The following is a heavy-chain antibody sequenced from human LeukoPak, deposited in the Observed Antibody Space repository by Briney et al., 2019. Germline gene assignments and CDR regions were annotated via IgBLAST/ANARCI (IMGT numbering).Heavy chain of an antibody. V-gene: IGHV3-48*01. CDR1: GFTFSSYS. CDR3: AREVAFGDYMDV. J-gene: IGHJ3*01. D-gene: IGHD4-17*01. Sequence: GGSLRLSCAASGFTFSSYSMNWVRQAPGKGLEWVSFISSSSSTINYADSVQGRFTISRDNAKNSLSLQMNSLRAEDTAVYYCAREVAFGDYMDVWGQGTMVTVSS. CDR2: ISSSSSTI.